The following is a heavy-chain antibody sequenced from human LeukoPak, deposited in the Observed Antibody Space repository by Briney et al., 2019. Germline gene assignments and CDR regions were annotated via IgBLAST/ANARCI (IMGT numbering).Heavy chain of an antibody. CDR3: AKDGNGEGWLDS. Sequence: GGSMRLSCAASGFSFSFYAMHWVRQPPGKGLEWLTFIWYDGSNSYYADSVKGRFTISRDNSRNTLYLQMNSLRPEDTAIYYCAKDGNGEGWLDSWGQGTLVTVSS. V-gene: IGHV3-30*02. J-gene: IGHJ5*01. D-gene: IGHD7-27*01. CDR1: GFSFSFYA. CDR2: IWYDGSNS.